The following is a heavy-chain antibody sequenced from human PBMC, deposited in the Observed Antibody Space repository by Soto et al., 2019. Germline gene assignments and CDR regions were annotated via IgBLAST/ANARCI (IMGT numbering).Heavy chain of an antibody. D-gene: IGHD2-21*01. CDR2: IYYSGAT. V-gene: IGHV4-39*01. Sequence: SETLSLTCTVSGGSIRSSSYYWGWIRQPPGTGLEWIGSIYYSGATYHNPSLKSRVTISIDLSKNQFSLKLNSLTAADTAVYYCVRGDCGNEVCRFSAMDVWGQGTTVTVSS. CDR1: GGSIRSSSYY. J-gene: IGHJ6*02. CDR3: VRGDCGNEVCRFSAMDV.